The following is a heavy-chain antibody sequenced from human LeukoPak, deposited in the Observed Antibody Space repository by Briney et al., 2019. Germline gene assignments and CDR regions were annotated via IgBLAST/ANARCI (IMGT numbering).Heavy chain of an antibody. CDR1: GGSISSYY. CDR2: IYYSGST. CDR3: ARVGSSNSFDY. J-gene: IGHJ4*02. Sequence: KPSETLSLTCTVSGGSISSYYWSWIRQPPGKGLEWIGYIYYSGSTNYNPSLKSRVTISVDTSKNQFSLKLSSVTAADTAVYYCARVGSSNSFDYWGQGTLVTVSS. D-gene: IGHD2-15*01. V-gene: IGHV4-59*12.